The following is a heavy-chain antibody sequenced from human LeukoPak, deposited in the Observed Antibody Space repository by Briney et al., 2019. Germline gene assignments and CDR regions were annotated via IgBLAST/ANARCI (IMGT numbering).Heavy chain of an antibody. CDR1: GGSISSSSYY. CDR3: ARGDREGCSSTSCFNFDY. V-gene: IGHV4-39*07. Sequence: KPSETLSLTCTVSGGSISSSSYYWGWIRQPPGKGLEWIGSIYYSGSTYYNPSLKSRVTISVDRSKNQFSLKLSSVTAADTAVYYCARGDREGCSSTSCFNFDYWGQGTLVTVSS. CDR2: IYYSGST. J-gene: IGHJ4*02. D-gene: IGHD2-2*01.